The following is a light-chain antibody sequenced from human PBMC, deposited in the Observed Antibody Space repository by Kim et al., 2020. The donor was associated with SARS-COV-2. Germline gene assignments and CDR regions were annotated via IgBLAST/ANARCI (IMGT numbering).Light chain of an antibody. CDR1: KGGNNY. Sequence: VPPGQTAIITSSGDKGGNNYARWYEQKPGQSPVLVIYQDSKRPSGIPERISGSNSGNTATLTISGTQAMDEADYYCQAWDSSKVVFGGGTQLTVL. V-gene: IGLV3-1*01. CDR3: QAWDSSKVV. CDR2: QDS. J-gene: IGLJ2*01.